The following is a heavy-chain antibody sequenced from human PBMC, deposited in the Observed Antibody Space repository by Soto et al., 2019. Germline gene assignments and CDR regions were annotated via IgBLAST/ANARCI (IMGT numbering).Heavy chain of an antibody. CDR3: TKDGRFDSDGSLYYYYYGMDV. Sequence: PGGSLRLSCAASGFTFNNYGMNWVRQAPGKGLEWVAIIWNDGRNKYYIESVRGRFTISRDNSKNMLFLQMNSLRVEDTAVYFCTKDGRFDSDGSLYYYYYGMDVWGQGTTVTVSS. D-gene: IGHD2-15*01. V-gene: IGHV3-30*02. CDR2: IWNDGRNK. CDR1: GFTFNNYG. J-gene: IGHJ6*02.